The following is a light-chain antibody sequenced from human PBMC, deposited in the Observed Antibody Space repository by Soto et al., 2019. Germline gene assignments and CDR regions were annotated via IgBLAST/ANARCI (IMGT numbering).Light chain of an antibody. CDR1: QTMNNW. V-gene: IGKV1-5*01. J-gene: IGKJ1*01. CDR2: DVS. Sequence: DIQMTQSPSTLSASVGDRVTITCRASQTMNNWLAWYQQKPGKAPKLLIYDVSTLGSGVPSRFSGSGSGTDFTLTISGLQPDDSATYFCQQYNTFWTFAQGTKVEIK. CDR3: QQYNTFWT.